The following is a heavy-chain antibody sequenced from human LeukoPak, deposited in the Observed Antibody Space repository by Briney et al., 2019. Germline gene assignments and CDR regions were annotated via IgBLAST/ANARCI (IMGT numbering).Heavy chain of an antibody. J-gene: IGHJ6*04. CDR3: AREKTTMVRGRIVTDNYYGMDV. CDR1: GFTFSDYY. D-gene: IGHD3-10*01. CDR2: ISSSGGYT. Sequence: GGSLRLSCAASGFTFSDYYMTWIRQAPGKGLEWVSYISSSGGYTIYADSVKGRFTISRDNAKNSLYLQMNSLRAEDTAVYYCAREKTTMVRGRIVTDNYYGMDVWGKGATVTVSS. V-gene: IGHV3-11*06.